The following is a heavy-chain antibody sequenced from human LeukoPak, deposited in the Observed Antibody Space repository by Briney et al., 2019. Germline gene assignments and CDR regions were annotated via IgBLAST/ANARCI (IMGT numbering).Heavy chain of an antibody. D-gene: IGHD3-22*01. CDR2: ISSSSGTI. V-gene: IGHV3-48*01. Sequence: PGGSLRLSCAASGFTLSSYSMNWVRQAPGKGLEWVSFISSSSGTIYYADSVKGRFTISRDNAKNSLYLQMNSLRAEDTAVYYCARCITMISKRSTSRCYFDYWGQGTLVTVSS. J-gene: IGHJ4*02. CDR3: ARCITMISKRSTSRCYFDY. CDR1: GFTLSSYS.